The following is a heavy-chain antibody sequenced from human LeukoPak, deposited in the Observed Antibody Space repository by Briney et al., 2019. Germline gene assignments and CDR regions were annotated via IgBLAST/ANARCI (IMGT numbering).Heavy chain of an antibody. CDR3: ARDPPGIAAAGKNYYYYYYMDV. V-gene: IGHV4-4*02. D-gene: IGHD6-13*01. CDR1: GGSISSSNW. J-gene: IGHJ6*03. Sequence: PSETLSLTCTVSGGSISSSNWWSWVRQPPGKGLEWIGEIYHSGSTNYNPSLKSRVTISVDKSKNQFSLKLSSVTAADTAVYYCARDPPGIAAAGKNYYYYYYMDVWGKGTTVTVSS. CDR2: IYHSGST.